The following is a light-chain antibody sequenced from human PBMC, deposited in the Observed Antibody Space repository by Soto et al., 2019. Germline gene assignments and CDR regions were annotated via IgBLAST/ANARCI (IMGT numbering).Light chain of an antibody. J-gene: IGKJ1*01. CDR3: QQYHGYSLT. CDR2: DAS. Sequence: DIQMTQSPSILLLWLPGDRVTITCRASQTISFSLAWYQQKPGKAPKLLIYDASTLQSGVPSRFSGSESGTEFILTISGLQPDDFATYYCQQYHGYSLTFGQGTKV. CDR1: QTISFS. V-gene: IGKV1-5*01.